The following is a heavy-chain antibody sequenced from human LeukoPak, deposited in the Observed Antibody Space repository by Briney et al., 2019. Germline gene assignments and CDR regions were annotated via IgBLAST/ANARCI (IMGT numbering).Heavy chain of an antibody. V-gene: IGHV3-74*01. J-gene: IGHJ4*02. CDR2: INSDGSTT. D-gene: IGHD3-3*01. CDR1: GFSFSNSW. CDR3: ASDPYLANFWSGYPHY. Sequence: PGRSRRLSCAASGFSFSNSWMHCVRQAPGKELVLVSRINSDGSTTSYADSVKGRFTVSRDNAKNTLFLQMNSLRPEDTALYYCASDPYLANFWSGYPHYWGQGTLVTVSS.